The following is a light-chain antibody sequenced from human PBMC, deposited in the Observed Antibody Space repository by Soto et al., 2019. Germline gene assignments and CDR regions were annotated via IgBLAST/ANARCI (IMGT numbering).Light chain of an antibody. CDR2: DAS. V-gene: IGKV3-20*01. J-gene: IGKJ5*01. CDR1: QSVSSSY. Sequence: EIVLTQSPGTLSLSPGERATLSCRASQSVSSSYLAWYQQRPGQAPRLLIYDASNRATGIPDRFTGSGSETSFTLTISRLEPEEFALYYCQHYQRGQPITVGQGTRLE. CDR3: QHYQRGQPIT.